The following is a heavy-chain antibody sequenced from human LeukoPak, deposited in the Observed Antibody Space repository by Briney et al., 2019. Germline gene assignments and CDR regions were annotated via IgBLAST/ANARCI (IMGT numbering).Heavy chain of an antibody. CDR1: GGSFSSYY. V-gene: IGHV4-59*01. D-gene: IGHD3-22*01. Sequence: SETLSLTCTVSGGSFSSYYWSWIRQPPGKGLEWIWDIYYSGSTNYNPSLKSRVTISVDTSKNQFSLKLSSVTAADTAVYYCARAFVVDSSEKPEIHFDYWGQGTLVTVSS. CDR2: IYYSGST. J-gene: IGHJ4*02. CDR3: ARAFVVDSSEKPEIHFDY.